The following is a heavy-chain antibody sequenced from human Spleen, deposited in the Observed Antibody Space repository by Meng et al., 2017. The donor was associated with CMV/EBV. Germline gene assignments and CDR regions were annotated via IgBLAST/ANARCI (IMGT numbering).Heavy chain of an antibody. V-gene: IGHV3-30-3*01. J-gene: IGHJ4*02. CDR1: GFTFSSYA. CDR3: ARPHLGYCSSTSCYNYFDD. CDR2: ISYDGSNE. D-gene: IGHD2-2*01. Sequence: GESLKISCAASGFTFSSYAMHWVRQAPGKGLEWVAVISYDGSNEYYADSVKGRFTISRDNSKSTLYLQVNSLRAGDTAVYYCARPHLGYCSSTSCYNYFDDWGQGTLVTVSS.